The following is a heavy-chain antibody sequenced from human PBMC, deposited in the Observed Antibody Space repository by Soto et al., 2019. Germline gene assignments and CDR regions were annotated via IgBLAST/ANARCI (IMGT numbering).Heavy chain of an antibody. CDR3: TRRPYYYDSSGPFDY. J-gene: IGHJ4*02. V-gene: IGHV3-73*01. CDR2: IRSKANSYAT. CDR1: GITFSGSS. Sequence: GGSLRLSCAASGITFSGSSVHWVRQASGKGLEWVGRIRSKANSYATAYAASVKGRFTISRDDSKNTAYLQMNSLKTEDTAVYYCTRRPYYYDSSGPFDYWGQGTLVTVSS. D-gene: IGHD3-22*01.